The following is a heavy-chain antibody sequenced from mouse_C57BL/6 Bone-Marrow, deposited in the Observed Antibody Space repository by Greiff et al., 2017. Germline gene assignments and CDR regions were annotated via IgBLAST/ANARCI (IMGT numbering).Heavy chain of an antibody. D-gene: IGHD2-14*01. V-gene: IGHV3-6*01. J-gene: IGHJ2*01. Sequence: ESGPGLVKPSQSLSLTCSVTGYSITSGYYWNWIRQFPGNKLEWMGYISYDGSNNYNPSLKNRISITRDTSKNQFFLKLNSVTTEDTATYYCARGTGFPFDYWGQGTTLTVSS. CDR1: GYSITSGYY. CDR2: ISYDGSN. CDR3: ARGTGFPFDY.